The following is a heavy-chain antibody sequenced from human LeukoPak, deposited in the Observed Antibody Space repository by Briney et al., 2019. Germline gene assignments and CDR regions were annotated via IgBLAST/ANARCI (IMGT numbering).Heavy chain of an antibody. CDR3: ARGYYDILTGYRYYFDY. D-gene: IGHD3-9*01. J-gene: IGHJ4*02. CDR2: IYPGDSDT. V-gene: IGHV5-51*01. Sequence: GESLKISCKGSGYSFTSYWIGWVRQMPGKCLEWMGIIYPGDSDTRYSPSFQGQVTISADKSISTAYLQWSSLKASDTAMYYCARGYYDILTGYRYYFDYWGQGTLVTVSS. CDR1: GYSFTSYW.